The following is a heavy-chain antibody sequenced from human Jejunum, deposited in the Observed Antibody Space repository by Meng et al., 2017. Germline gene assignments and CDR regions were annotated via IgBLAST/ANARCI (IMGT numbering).Heavy chain of an antibody. CDR2: IYSGGSP. CDR1: GLTVSSNY. V-gene: IGHV3-53*01. CDR3: ARGYNRGFDY. Sequence: VGSLRLSCAVSGLTVSSNYMTWVRQAPGQGLESVSVIYSGGSPYYADSVKGRFTISKDNAKNTVYLQMNSVRAEDTAVYYCARGYNRGFDYWGQGTLVTVSS. J-gene: IGHJ4*02. D-gene: IGHD5-18*01.